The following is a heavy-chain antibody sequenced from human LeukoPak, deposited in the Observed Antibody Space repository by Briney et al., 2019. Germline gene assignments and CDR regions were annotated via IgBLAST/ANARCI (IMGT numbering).Heavy chain of an antibody. CDR3: ARESLPGAYYYDSSGSYGMGV. J-gene: IGHJ6*02. CDR2: IWYDGSNK. Sequence: GRSLRLSCAASGFTFSSYGMHWVRQAPREGLEWVAVIWYDGSNKYYADSLKGRFTISRDNSKNTLYLQMNSLRAEDTAVYYCARESLPGAYYYDSSGSYGMGVWGQGTTVTVSS. CDR1: GFTFSSYG. D-gene: IGHD3-22*01. V-gene: IGHV3-33*01.